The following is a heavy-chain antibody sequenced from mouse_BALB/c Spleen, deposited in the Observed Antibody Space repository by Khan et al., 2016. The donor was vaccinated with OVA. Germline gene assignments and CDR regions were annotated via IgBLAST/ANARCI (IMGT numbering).Heavy chain of an antibody. Sequence: VQLEQPGAELVKPGASVKLSCKTYAYTFTSYWMKWVKQRPGQGLEWIGEINPSNGRTNYNEKFKRKATLTVDKYSTTAHMQLSSLTSEDSAVYYFVRATIVTKDFAYWGQGTLVTVSA. V-gene: IGHV1S81*02. D-gene: IGHD2-2*01. CDR1: AYTFTSYW. J-gene: IGHJ3*01. CDR2: INPSNGRT. CDR3: VRATIVTKDFAY.